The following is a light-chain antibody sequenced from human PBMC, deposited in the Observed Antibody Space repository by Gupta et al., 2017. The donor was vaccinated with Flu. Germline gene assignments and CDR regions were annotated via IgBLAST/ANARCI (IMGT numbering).Light chain of an antibody. CDR3: QNYNNRPFT. Sequence: PAALSVSPGERAPLSCRASQSVSNKLAWYQQVPGQAPRLLLYDASTRATGIADRFSGRGSGTEFTLTIASLQSEDFAVYFCQNYNNRPFTFGGGTKVEIK. CDR1: QSVSNK. V-gene: IGKV3-15*01. J-gene: IGKJ4*01. CDR2: DAS.